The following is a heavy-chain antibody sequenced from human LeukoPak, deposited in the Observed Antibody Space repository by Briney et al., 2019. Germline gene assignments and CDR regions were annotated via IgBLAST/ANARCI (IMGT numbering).Heavy chain of an antibody. CDR3: TRRGSGNGGTYAGMDV. V-gene: IGHV4-39*01. CDR2: LLYNGNT. Sequence: PSETLSLTCTVAGGSISSDVHYWDWIRQAPGKGLEWIGSLLYNGNTWYNPSLESRVTISVDTSEDQFSLRLTSVNAADTALYFCTRRGSGNGGTYAGMDVWGPGTSVTVSS. J-gene: IGHJ6*02. D-gene: IGHD1-26*01. CDR1: GGSISSDVHY.